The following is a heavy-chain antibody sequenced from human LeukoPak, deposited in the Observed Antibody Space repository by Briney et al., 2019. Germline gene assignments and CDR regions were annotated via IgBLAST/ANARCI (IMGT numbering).Heavy chain of an antibody. J-gene: IGHJ4*02. Sequence: TGGSLRLSCAASGFTFDDYAMHWVRQAPGKGLEWVSGISWNSGSIGYADSVKGRFTISRDNAKNSLYLQMNSLRAEDTALYYCAKDLVFSGQWLGFDYWGQGTLVTVSS. D-gene: IGHD6-19*01. V-gene: IGHV3-9*01. CDR2: ISWNSGSI. CDR3: AKDLVFSGQWLGFDY. CDR1: GFTFDDYA.